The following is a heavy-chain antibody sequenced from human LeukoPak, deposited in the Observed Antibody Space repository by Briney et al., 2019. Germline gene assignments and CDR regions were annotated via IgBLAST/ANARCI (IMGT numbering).Heavy chain of an antibody. J-gene: IGHJ4*02. V-gene: IGHV3-48*01. Sequence: PGGSLKLSCAASGFTFSSYSMNWVRQAPGKGLEWVSYISSSSSNIYYADSVKGRFTTSRDNAKNTLYLQMSSLRAEDTAVYYCAKDERNWNYNLASQTYDWGQGTLVTVSS. CDR2: ISSSSSNI. CDR3: AKDERNWNYNLASQTYD. D-gene: IGHD1-7*01. CDR1: GFTFSSYS.